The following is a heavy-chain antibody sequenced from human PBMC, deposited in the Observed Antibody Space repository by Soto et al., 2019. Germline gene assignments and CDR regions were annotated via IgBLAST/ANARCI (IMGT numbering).Heavy chain of an antibody. CDR1: GGSISSYY. CDR3: TKNSAYALDY. J-gene: IGHJ4*02. CDR2: IYSNGRT. V-gene: IGHV4-59*12. Sequence: SETLSLTCTVSGGSISSYYWTWTRQPPGKGLEWIGYIYSNGRTNYNPSLKSRVTISVDKSKNQFFLKLSSVTAADTAVYYCTKNSAYALDYWGQGTLVTVSS. D-gene: IGHD5-12*01.